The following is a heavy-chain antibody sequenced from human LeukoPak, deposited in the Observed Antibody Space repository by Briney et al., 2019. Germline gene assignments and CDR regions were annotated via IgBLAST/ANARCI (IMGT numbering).Heavy chain of an antibody. V-gene: IGHV3-11*04. J-gene: IGHJ6*03. D-gene: IGHD6-13*01. Sequence: GGSLRLSCAASGFTFSDYYMSWIRQAPGKGLEWVSYISSIGSTIYYADSVKGRFTISRDNAKNSLYLQMNSLRAEDTAVYYCARAGYSSSWSLNYYYYYYMDVWGKGTTVTVSS. CDR2: ISSIGSTI. CDR1: GFTFSDYY. CDR3: ARAGYSSSWSLNYYYYYYMDV.